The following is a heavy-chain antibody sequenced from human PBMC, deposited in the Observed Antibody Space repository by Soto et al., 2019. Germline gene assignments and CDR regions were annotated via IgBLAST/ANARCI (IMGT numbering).Heavy chain of an antibody. J-gene: IGHJ6*02. Sequence: ASVKVSCKASGYTFTSYGISWVRQAPGQGLEWMGWISAYNGNTNYAQKLQGRVTMTTDTSTSTAYMELRSLRSDDTAVYYCASGTVVRGLKMTYYYGMDVWGQGTTVTVSS. CDR2: ISAYNGNT. CDR3: ASGTVVRGLKMTYYYGMDV. CDR1: GYTFTSYG. D-gene: IGHD3-10*01. V-gene: IGHV1-18*01.